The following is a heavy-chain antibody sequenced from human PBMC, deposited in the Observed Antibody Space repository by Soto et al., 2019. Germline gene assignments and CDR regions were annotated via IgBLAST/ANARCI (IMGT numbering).Heavy chain of an antibody. D-gene: IGHD3-3*01. J-gene: IGHJ4*02. CDR2: IKQDGSEK. V-gene: IGHV3-7*01. Sequence: GGSLRLSCAASGFTFSSYWMSWVRQAPGKGLEWVANIKQDGSEKYYVDSVKGRFTISRDNAKNSLYLQMNSLRAEDTAVYYCARDSDYDFWSGSLSPLYYFDYWGQGTLVTVS. CDR1: GFTFSSYW. CDR3: ARDSDYDFWSGSLSPLYYFDY.